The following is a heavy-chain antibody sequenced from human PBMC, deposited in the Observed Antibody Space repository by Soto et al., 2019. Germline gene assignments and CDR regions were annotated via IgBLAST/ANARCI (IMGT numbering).Heavy chain of an antibody. CDR2: IHYSGST. Sequence: SETLSLTCTVSGDSIRSYYWSWIRQPPGKGLEWIGYIHYSGSTKYNPSLQSRVTISIDTSKNQFSLKLSSVTAADTAVYYCARANIAVAGVLDVWGQGTTVTVS. J-gene: IGHJ6*02. V-gene: IGHV4-59*01. CDR1: GDSIRSYY. D-gene: IGHD6-13*01. CDR3: ARANIAVAGVLDV.